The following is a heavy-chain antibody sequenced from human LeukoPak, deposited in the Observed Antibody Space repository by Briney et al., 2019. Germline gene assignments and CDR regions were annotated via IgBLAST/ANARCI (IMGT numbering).Heavy chain of an antibody. CDR3: ARLGGSGDTFDI. J-gene: IGHJ3*02. D-gene: IGHD3-10*01. CDR1: GGSISSSSYY. Sequence: PSETLSLTCTVSGGSISSSSYYWAWTRQPPGKGLEWIGCIYSSGSTYYNPSLMSRVTISVDTSRRQFSLKLSSVTAADTAVYYCARLGGSGDTFDIWDQGTMVTVSS. CDR2: IYSSGST. V-gene: IGHV4-39*01.